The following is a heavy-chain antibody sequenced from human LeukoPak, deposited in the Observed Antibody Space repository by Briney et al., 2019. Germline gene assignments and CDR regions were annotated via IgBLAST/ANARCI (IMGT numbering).Heavy chain of an antibody. D-gene: IGHD3-9*01. J-gene: IGHJ4*02. CDR1: GFTFNDYA. Sequence: PGRSLRLSCAASGFTFNDYAMHWVRQAPGKGLEWVSGISWNSGSIGYADSVKGRFTISRDNVKNSLYLQMNSLRAEDTALYYCAKEKDYDILTGYYYPRYFDYWGQGTLVTVSS. CDR2: ISWNSGSI. V-gene: IGHV3-9*01. CDR3: AKEKDYDILTGYYYPRYFDY.